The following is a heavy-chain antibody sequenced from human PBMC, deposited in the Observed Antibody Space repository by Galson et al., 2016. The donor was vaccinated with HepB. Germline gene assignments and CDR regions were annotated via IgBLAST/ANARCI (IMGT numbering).Heavy chain of an antibody. CDR2: IYYSGCT. CDR1: RGSISGYY. V-gene: IGHV4-59*01. D-gene: IGHD2-15*01. CDR3: ARCSSYKL. J-gene: IGHJ4*02. Sequence: TLSPTCPVSRGSISGYYWSWLRQPPGTGLEWIGYIYYSGCTNYTPSLKSRLTISVDTSKHQFSLKLSSVTAAATPVYYCARCSSYKLRGQGTLVTVSS.